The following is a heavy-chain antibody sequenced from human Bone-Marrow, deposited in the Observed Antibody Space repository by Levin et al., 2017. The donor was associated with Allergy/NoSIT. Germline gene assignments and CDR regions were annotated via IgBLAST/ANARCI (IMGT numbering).Heavy chain of an antibody. V-gene: IGHV1-3*01. Sequence: GESLKISCKASGYTFTSYAMHWVRQAPGQRLEWMGWINAGNGNTKYSQKFQGRVTITRDTSASTAYMELSSLRSEDTAVYYCARDADSFWSGYERLYYYYGMDVWGQGTTVTVSS. CDR2: INAGNGNT. CDR3: ARDADSFWSGYERLYYYYGMDV. CDR1: GYTFTSYA. D-gene: IGHD3-3*01. J-gene: IGHJ6*02.